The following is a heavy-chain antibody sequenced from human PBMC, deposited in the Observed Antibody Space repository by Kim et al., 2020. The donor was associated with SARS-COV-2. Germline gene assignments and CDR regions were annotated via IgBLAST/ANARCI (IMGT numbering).Heavy chain of an antibody. CDR1: GFTFSSYE. J-gene: IGHJ4*02. Sequence: GGSLRLSCTASGFTFSSYEMNWVRQAPGKGLEWVSYIIGSGTTIYYADSVRGPFTISRDNDKNSLFLQMNSLRAEDTAVYDCARGPNYSPFDYWGQGTL. V-gene: IGHV3-48*03. CDR3: ARGPNYSPFDY. CDR2: IIGSGTTI. D-gene: IGHD4-4*01.